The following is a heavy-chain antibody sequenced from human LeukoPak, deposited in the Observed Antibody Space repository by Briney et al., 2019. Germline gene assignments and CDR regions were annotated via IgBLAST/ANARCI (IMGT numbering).Heavy chain of an antibody. D-gene: IGHD6-6*01. V-gene: IGHV3-21*01. J-gene: IGHJ5*02. Sequence: PGGSLRLSCAASGFTFSSYSMNWVRQAPGKGLEWVSSISSSSSYIYYADSVKGRFTISRDNAKNSLYLQMNSLRAEDTAVYYCARDLLFKAARPPKFDPWGQGTLATVSP. CDR2: ISSSSSYI. CDR1: GFTFSSYS. CDR3: ARDLLFKAARPPKFDP.